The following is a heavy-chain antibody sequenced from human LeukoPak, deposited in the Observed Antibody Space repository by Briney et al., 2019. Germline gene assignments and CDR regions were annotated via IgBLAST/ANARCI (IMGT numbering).Heavy chain of an antibody. Sequence: SETLSLTCTVSDASISGYYWSWIRQPPGKGLEWIGSIHFSGSTNYNPSLRSRVTISVDTSKNQLSPKLSSVTAADTAVYYCARDLGGIYFDYWGQGTLVTVSS. CDR2: IHFSGST. CDR3: ARDLGGIYFDY. J-gene: IGHJ4*02. D-gene: IGHD1-26*01. CDR1: DASISGYY. V-gene: IGHV4-59*01.